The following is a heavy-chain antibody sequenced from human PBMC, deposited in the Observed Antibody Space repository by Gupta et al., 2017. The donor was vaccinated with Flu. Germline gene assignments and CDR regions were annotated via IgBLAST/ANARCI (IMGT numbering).Heavy chain of an antibody. Sequence: SKYGMHWVRQAPGKGLEWVAVMWYDGSNVYYADSVKGRFTISRDNSENTVYLQMNGLRADDTAVYFCSRDPTDNGREYFDFWGRGTLVTVS. J-gene: IGHJ4*02. D-gene: IGHD1-26*01. CDR1: SKYG. V-gene: IGHV3-33*01. CDR2: MWYDGSNV. CDR3: SRDPTDNGREYFDF.